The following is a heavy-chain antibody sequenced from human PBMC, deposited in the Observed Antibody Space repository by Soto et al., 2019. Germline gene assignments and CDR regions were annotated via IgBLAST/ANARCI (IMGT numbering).Heavy chain of an antibody. CDR2: ISGDGRTT. J-gene: IGHJ4*02. CDR3: ARGVPNCCSSSCYFDF. CDR1: GFTFSSHW. V-gene: IGHV3-74*01. D-gene: IGHD2-2*01. Sequence: GGSLRLSCAASGFTFSSHWMNWVRQGPGKGLVWVSRISGDGRTTSHADSVKGRFTISRDNAKNTLYLQMNSLRVEDTAVYYCARGVPNCCSSSCYFDFWGQGILVTVSS.